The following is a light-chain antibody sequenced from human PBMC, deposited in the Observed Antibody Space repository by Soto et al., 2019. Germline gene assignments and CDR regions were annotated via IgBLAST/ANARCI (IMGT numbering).Light chain of an antibody. V-gene: IGKV3-20*01. CDR1: QSVSSSY. J-gene: IGKJ3*01. CDR3: QQYGSSPPLA. CDR2: GAS. Sequence: EIVLTQSPGTLSLSPGERATLSCRASQSVSSSYLAWYQQKPGQDPRLLIYGASSRATGIPDRFSGSGSGTDFTLTISRLERGDFAVYYCQQYGSSPPLAFGPGTKVHIK.